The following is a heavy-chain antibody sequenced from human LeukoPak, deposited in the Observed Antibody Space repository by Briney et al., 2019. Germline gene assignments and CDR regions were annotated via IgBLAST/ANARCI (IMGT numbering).Heavy chain of an antibody. Sequence: ASVKVSCKASGYTFTSYYMHWVRQAPGQGLEWMGIINPSGGSTSYAQKFQGRVTITTDESTSTAYMELSSLRSEDTAVYYCARGDGWLTPLKLELRKGLDYWGQGTLVTVSS. D-gene: IGHD1-7*01. J-gene: IGHJ4*02. CDR1: GYTFTSYY. CDR3: ARGDGWLTPLKLELRKGLDY. V-gene: IGHV1-46*01. CDR2: INPSGGST.